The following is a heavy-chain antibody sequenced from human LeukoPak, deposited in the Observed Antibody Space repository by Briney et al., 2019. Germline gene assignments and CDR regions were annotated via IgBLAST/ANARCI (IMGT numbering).Heavy chain of an antibody. D-gene: IGHD3-22*01. Sequence: PGRSLRLSCAASGFTFSNYAMHWVRQAPGKGLEWVAVMSSEGSNEYYADSVKGRFSISRDNSKNTLYLQMNSLRAEDTAVYYCAKQMLLVVPSDYWGQGTLVTVSS. J-gene: IGHJ4*02. CDR3: AKQMLLVVPSDY. CDR1: GFTFSNYA. V-gene: IGHV3-30-3*02. CDR2: MSSEGSNE.